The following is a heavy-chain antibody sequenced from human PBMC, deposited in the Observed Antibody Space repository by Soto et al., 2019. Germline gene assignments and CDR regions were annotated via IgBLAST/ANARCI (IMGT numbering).Heavy chain of an antibody. Sequence: GGSLRLSCAASGFTFSSYAMSWVRQAPGKGLEWVSAISGSGGSTYYADSVKGRFTISRDNSKNTLYLQMNSLRAEDTAVYYCAKVPNYYDSSGYYGPFDYWGQGTLVTVSS. CDR2: ISGSGGST. D-gene: IGHD3-22*01. CDR1: GFTFSSYA. CDR3: AKVPNYYDSSGYYGPFDY. V-gene: IGHV3-23*01. J-gene: IGHJ4*02.